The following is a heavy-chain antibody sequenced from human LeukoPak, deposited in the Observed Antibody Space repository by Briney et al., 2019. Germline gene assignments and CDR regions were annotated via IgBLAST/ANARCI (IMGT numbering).Heavy chain of an antibody. CDR1: GGSISGYY. CDR2: IHYSGSS. CDR3: ARYDSSSSALEN. Sequence: PSETLSLTCTVSGGSISGYYWGWIRQPTGKGLDWIGYIHYSGSSKYSPSLKSRVAMSVDTSMNQFSLKLTSVIAADTAVYYCARYDSSSSALENWGQGTLVTVSS. D-gene: IGHD3-22*01. V-gene: IGHV4-59*01. J-gene: IGHJ4*02.